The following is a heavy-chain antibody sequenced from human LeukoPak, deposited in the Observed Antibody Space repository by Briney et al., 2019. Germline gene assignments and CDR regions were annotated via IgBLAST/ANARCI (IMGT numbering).Heavy chain of an antibody. Sequence: SETLSLTCTVSGGSLSSSSYYWGRIRQPPGTGLEWLGSIYYSGSTYHNPSLKSRVTISVDTSKNQFSLKLSSVTAADTAVYYCARDAQVPYYYDSSGYSNWFDPWGQGTLVTVSS. CDR3: ARDAQVPYYYDSSGYSNWFDP. D-gene: IGHD3-22*01. CDR2: IYYSGST. J-gene: IGHJ5*02. CDR1: GGSLSSSSYY. V-gene: IGHV4-39*07.